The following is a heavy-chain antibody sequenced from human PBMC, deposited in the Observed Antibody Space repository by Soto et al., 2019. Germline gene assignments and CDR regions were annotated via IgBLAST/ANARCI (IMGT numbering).Heavy chain of an antibody. Sequence: EVQLVESGGGLVQPGRSLTLSCAASGFTFDDYAMHWVRQAPGKGLEWVSGISWNSGSIGYADSVKGRFTISRDNAKNSLYLQMNSLRAEDMALYYCAKSSGYELREYFRHWGQATLVIVSS. CDR2: ISWNSGSI. CDR3: AKSSGYELREYFRH. D-gene: IGHD3-22*01. CDR1: GFTFDDYA. J-gene: IGHJ1*01. V-gene: IGHV3-9*03.